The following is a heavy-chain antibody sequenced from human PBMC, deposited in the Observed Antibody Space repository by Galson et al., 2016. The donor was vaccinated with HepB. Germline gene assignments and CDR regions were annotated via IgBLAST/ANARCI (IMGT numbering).Heavy chain of an antibody. CDR1: GFTFSSYG. CDR2: ISYDGSNK. D-gene: IGHD3-3*01. Sequence: SLRLSCAASGFTFSSYGMHWVRQAPGKGLEWVAVISYDGSNKYYADSVKGRFPISRDNSKNTLYLQMNSLRAEDTAVYYCAKDSSSYYDFRSGYFVSEWSQGTLVTVSS. CDR3: AKDSSSYYDFRSGYFVSE. V-gene: IGHV3-30*18. J-gene: IGHJ4*02.